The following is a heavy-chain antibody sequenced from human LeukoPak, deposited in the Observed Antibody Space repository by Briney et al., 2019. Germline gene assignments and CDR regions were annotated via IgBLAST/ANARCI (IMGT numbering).Heavy chain of an antibody. CDR2: IHYSGST. CDR3: ARGGETGTTSYYYYYMDV. V-gene: IGHV4-59*01. Sequence: SETLSLTCTVSGGSISSYYWTWIRQPPGKGLEWIGTIHYSGSTKYNPSLKSRVTISVDTSMNQFSLKLSSVSAADTAVYYCARGGETGTTSYYYYYMDVWGKGTTVTVSS. J-gene: IGHJ6*03. CDR1: GGSISSYY. D-gene: IGHD1-7*01.